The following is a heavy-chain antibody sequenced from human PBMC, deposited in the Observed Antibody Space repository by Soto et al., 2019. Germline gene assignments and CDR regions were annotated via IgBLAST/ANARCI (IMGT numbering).Heavy chain of an antibody. V-gene: IGHV3-9*01. J-gene: IGHJ6*03. CDR2: ISWNSGSI. CDR1: GFTFDDYA. D-gene: IGHD6-6*01. CDR3: AKDSSSAEYYYYYMDV. Sequence: PGGSLRLSCAASGFTFDDYAMHWVRQAPGKGLEWVSGISWNSGSIGYADSVKGRFTISRDNAKNSLYLQMSSLRAEDTALYYCAKDSSSAEYYYYYMDVWGKGTTVTVSS.